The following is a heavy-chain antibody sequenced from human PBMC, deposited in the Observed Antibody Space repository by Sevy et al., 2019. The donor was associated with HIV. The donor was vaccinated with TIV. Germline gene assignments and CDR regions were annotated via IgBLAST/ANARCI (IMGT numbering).Heavy chain of an antibody. D-gene: IGHD3-3*01. CDR2: IYHSGST. CDR1: GGSISSGGYS. CDR3: ARGTTIFGVVITRSYFDY. Sequence: SETLSLTCAVSGGSISSGGYSWSWIRQPPGKVLEWIGYIYHSGSTYYNPSLKSRVTISVDRSKNHFSLKLSSVTAADTAVYYCARGTTIFGVVITRSYFDYWGQRTLVTVSS. J-gene: IGHJ4*02. V-gene: IGHV4-30-2*01.